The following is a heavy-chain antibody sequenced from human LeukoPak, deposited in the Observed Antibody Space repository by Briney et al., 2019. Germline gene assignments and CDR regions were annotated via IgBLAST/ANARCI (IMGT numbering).Heavy chain of an antibody. CDR3: ARDWAALTYCGGDCYGGYFDY. Sequence: SVKVSCKASGGTFSSYAISWVRQAPGQGLEWMGRIIPIFGTANYAQKFRGRVTITTDESTSTAYMELSSLRSEDTAVYYCARDWAALTYCGGDCYGGYFDYWGQGTLVTVSS. V-gene: IGHV1-69*05. CDR2: IIPIFGTA. CDR1: GGTFSSYA. J-gene: IGHJ4*02. D-gene: IGHD2-21*02.